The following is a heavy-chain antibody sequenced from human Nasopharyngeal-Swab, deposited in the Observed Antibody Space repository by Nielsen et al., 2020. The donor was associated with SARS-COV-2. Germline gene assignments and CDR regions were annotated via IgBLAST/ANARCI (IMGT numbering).Heavy chain of an antibody. J-gene: IGHJ6*03. CDR1: GFTFSNYA. CDR2: ISGSGAHT. D-gene: IGHD1-7*01. Sequence: GESMKITCAASGFTFSNYAMTWVRQAPGRGLEWVSSISGSGAHTYYADSVKGRFTISRDNSKNTLYLQMNSLRAEDTAVYYCAKDVRRITGTGVGYMDVWGKGTTVTVSS. CDR3: AKDVRRITGTGVGYMDV. V-gene: IGHV3-23*01.